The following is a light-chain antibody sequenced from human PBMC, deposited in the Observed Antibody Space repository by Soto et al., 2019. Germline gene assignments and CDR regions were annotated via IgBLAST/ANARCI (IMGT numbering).Light chain of an antibody. CDR2: GSS. V-gene: IGKV3-20*01. CDR1: QTVTSDY. J-gene: IGKJ2*01. CDR3: QHFGSSLYT. Sequence: EVVLTQSPGTLSLSPGDRATLSCRASQTVTSDYLAWYQQKPGQAPRLLIYGSSNRASGIPDRFSGSGSGTDFTLTITSLEPEDFAVSHCQHFGSSLYTFGQGTKLQIK.